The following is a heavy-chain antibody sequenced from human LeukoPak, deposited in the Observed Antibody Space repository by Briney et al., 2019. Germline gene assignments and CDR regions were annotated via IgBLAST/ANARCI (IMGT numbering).Heavy chain of an antibody. Sequence: ASVKVSCKASGYTFTGYYMHRVRQAPGQGLEWMGWMNPNSGNTGFAQKFQGRVTITRNTSISTAYMELSSLRSEDTAVYYCARGPVVVNDAFDIWGQGTMVTVSS. CDR1: GYTFTGYY. V-gene: IGHV1-8*03. D-gene: IGHD2-2*01. CDR2: MNPNSGNT. CDR3: ARGPVVVNDAFDI. J-gene: IGHJ3*02.